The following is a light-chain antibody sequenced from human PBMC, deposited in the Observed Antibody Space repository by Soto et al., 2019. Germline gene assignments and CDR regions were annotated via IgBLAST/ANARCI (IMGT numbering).Light chain of an antibody. CDR1: QDIKDD. CDR2: AAS. CDR3: LQDYNYPRT. V-gene: IGKV1-6*01. Sequence: AIQMTQSPSSLYAFVGDRVTITCRASQDIKDDLGWYQQKPGKAPKLLMYAASSLHSGVPSRFSGSGSGTDFTLTIGSLQPEDFATYYCLQDYNYPRTFGQGTKVEIK. J-gene: IGKJ1*01.